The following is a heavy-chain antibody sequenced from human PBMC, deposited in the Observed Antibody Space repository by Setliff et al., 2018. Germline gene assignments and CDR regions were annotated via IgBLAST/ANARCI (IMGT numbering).Heavy chain of an antibody. Sequence: SETLSLTCTVSGDSISSYYWSWIRQPPGKGLEWMGSIFYTGSTYYSPSLKSRVTMSIDTSKNQFSLNLNSVTAADTAVYYCARQPYSTTYYYYYYYMDVWGKGTTVTVSS. J-gene: IGHJ6*03. CDR1: GDSISSYY. CDR3: ARQPYSTTYYYYYYYMDV. D-gene: IGHD6-13*01. CDR2: IFYTGST. V-gene: IGHV4-59*04.